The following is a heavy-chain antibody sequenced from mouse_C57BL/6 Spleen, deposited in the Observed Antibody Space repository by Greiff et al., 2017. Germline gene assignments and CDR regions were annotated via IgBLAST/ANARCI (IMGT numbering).Heavy chain of an antibody. J-gene: IGHJ1*03. V-gene: IGHV7-3*01. Sequence: EVQRVESGGGLVQPGGSLSLSCAASGFTFTDYYMSWVRQPPGKALEWLGFIRNKANGYTTEYSASVKGRFTISRDNSQSILYLQMNALRAEDSATYYWASLYYGNYGGWYFDVWGTGTTVTVSS. CDR3: ASLYYGNYGGWYFDV. CDR1: GFTFTDYY. D-gene: IGHD2-1*01. CDR2: IRNKANGYTT.